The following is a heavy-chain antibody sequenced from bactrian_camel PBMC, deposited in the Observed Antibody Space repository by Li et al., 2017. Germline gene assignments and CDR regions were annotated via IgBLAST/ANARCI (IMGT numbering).Heavy chain of an antibody. CDR3: AVVPYSRCYLRKIGEADFHD. V-gene: IGHV3S28*01. J-gene: IGHJ4*01. CDR1: RYTIGNGC. D-gene: IGHD6*01. Sequence: QLVESGGGSVQAGGSLRVSCAASRYTIGNGCMGWFRQAPGKEREGIAAINCGGGSTVYAGSVKGRFTISTDNAKKSLYLQMNSLKPEDTAMYDCAVVPYSRCYLRKIGEADFHDWGQGTQVTVS. CDR2: INCGGGST.